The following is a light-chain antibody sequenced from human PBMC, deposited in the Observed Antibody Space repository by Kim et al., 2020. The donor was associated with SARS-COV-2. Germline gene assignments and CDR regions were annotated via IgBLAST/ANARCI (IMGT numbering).Light chain of an antibody. CDR2: YDS. CDR1: NIGSES. J-gene: IGLJ1*01. CDR3: QVWDSRSDHIV. V-gene: IGLV3-21*04. Sequence: SYELTQPPSVSVAPRQTARVTCGGDNIGSESVHWYQQKPGQAPVLVIYYDSDRPSGIPERFSGSNSGNTATLTISRVEAGDEADYYCQVWDSRSDHIVFG.